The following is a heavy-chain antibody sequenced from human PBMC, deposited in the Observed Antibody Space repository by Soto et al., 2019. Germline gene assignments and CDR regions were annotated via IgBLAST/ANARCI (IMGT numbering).Heavy chain of an antibody. CDR2: FDPEDGET. Sequence: ASVNVSCKVSGYTLTELSMHWVRQAPGKGLEWMGGFDPEDGETIYAQKFQGRVTMTEDTSTDTAYMELSSLRSEDTAVYYCATSIYGDYVQYWFDPWGQGTLVTVSS. V-gene: IGHV1-24*01. CDR3: ATSIYGDYVQYWFDP. J-gene: IGHJ5*02. CDR1: GYTLTELS. D-gene: IGHD4-17*01.